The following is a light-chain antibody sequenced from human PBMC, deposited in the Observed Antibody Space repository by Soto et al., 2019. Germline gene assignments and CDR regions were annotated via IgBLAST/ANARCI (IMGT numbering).Light chain of an antibody. Sequence: EIMMSQSPATLSVSPGDSATLSCRASQSVSNNLAWYHQKPGQAPRVLIYGASIRATGVPARFSGSGSGTEFTLTISSLQSEDFAVYYCQQYNNWPPVTFGQGTKVDIK. CDR3: QQYNNWPPVT. CDR1: QSVSNN. CDR2: GAS. V-gene: IGKV3-15*01. J-gene: IGKJ1*01.